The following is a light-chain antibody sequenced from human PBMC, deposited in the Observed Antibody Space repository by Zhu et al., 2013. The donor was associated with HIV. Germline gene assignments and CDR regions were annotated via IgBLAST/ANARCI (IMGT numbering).Light chain of an antibody. Sequence: DIVMTQSPDSLAVSLGERATVNCKSSQSVLSSSDNRNYLAWYQQKPGRPPKLLIYWASTRESGVPDRFSGSGSGTDFTLTISNLQAEDVAVYYCQHYYSAPLTFGGGTRVEI. J-gene: IGKJ4*01. CDR3: QHYYSAPLT. V-gene: IGKV4-1*01. CDR2: WAS. CDR1: QSVLSSSDNRNY.